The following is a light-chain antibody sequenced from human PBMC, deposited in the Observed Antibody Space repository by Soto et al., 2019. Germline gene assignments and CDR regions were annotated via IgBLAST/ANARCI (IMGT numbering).Light chain of an antibody. Sequence: DIVMTQSPDTLAVSLGERATINCKSSQSVLYSSNNKNYLAWYQQKPGQPPKLLIYWASTRESGVPDRFSGNGTGTDFTLTISSLQAEDVAVYYCQQYDKGPPSNTFGQGTKLEIK. CDR3: QQYDKGPPSNT. J-gene: IGKJ2*01. V-gene: IGKV4-1*01. CDR2: WAS. CDR1: QSVLYSSNNKNY.